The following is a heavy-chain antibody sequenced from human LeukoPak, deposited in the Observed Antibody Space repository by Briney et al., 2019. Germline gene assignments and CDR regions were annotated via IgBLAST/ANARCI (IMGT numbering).Heavy chain of an antibody. V-gene: IGHV1-69*01. CDR1: GGTFSNYA. CDR2: IIPMFGTP. D-gene: IGHD2/OR15-2a*01. CDR3: SHTQVGLSNLDL. Sequence: SVKVSCKASGGTFSNYAINWVRQAPEQGLGWMGGIIPMFGTPNYAQKFQGRVTISADESTRTAFMELSSLRSEDTAVYFCSHTQVGLSNLDLWGQGTLVTVSA. J-gene: IGHJ5*02.